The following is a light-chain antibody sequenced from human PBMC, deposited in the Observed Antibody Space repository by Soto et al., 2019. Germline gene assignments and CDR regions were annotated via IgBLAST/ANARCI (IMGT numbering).Light chain of an antibody. V-gene: IGLV4-69*01. CDR1: SGHSNYA. Sequence: QLVLTQSPSASASLGASVELTCTLSSGHSNYAIAWHQQLPEKGPRYLMKVNSDGSHSKGDGIPDRFSGSSSGAERYLTISSLQSEDEADYYCQTWDTGIVLFGGGTKLTVL. J-gene: IGLJ2*01. CDR3: QTWDTGIVL. CDR2: VNSDGSH.